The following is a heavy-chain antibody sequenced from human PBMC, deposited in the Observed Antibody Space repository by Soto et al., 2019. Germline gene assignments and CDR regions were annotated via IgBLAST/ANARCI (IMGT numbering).Heavy chain of an antibody. Sequence: PGGSLRLSCEVSGFNFRNFNMIWVRQATGKGLEWVSSVSGSSSYIYYADSVKGRFTVSRDNANNLVFLQMNGLRPEDTAMYYCARDLRGHYGPWGQGTMVTVSS. CDR3: ARDLRGHYGP. CDR2: VSGSSSYI. D-gene: IGHD4-17*01. V-gene: IGHV3-21*06. CDR1: GFNFRNFN. J-gene: IGHJ3*01.